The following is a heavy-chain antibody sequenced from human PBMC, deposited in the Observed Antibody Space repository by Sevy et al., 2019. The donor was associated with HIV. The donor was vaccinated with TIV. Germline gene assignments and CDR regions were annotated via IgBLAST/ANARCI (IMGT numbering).Heavy chain of an antibody. CDR2: ISYAGVYK. CDR3: AKAHADCSGGTCYPAHYYYDMDV. CDR1: GFAFSDYA. J-gene: IGHJ6*02. V-gene: IGHV3-30*18. D-gene: IGHD2-15*01. Sequence: GGSLRLSCAASGFAFSDYAMHWVRQAPGKGLEWVAAISYAGVYKNFADSVKGGFTVSKENSKNTLYLQINSLRAEDTAVYYCAKAHADCSGGTCYPAHYYYDMDVWGRGATVAVSS.